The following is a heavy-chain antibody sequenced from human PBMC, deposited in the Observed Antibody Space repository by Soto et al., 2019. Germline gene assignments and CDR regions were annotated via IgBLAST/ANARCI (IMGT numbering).Heavy chain of an antibody. CDR3: AAAAIPVAGRHPDF. CDR1: GYSFTDYA. J-gene: IGHJ4*02. V-gene: IGHV1-3*01. Sequence: ASVKVSCKTSGYSFTDYAIHWVRQAPGQALEWLGWIAAGNGNTRFSQKIQDRVTITRDTSATTAYMELTSLRPDDTAVYFCAAAAIPVAGRHPDFWGQGTVVTVSS. D-gene: IGHD6-19*01. CDR2: IAAGNGNT.